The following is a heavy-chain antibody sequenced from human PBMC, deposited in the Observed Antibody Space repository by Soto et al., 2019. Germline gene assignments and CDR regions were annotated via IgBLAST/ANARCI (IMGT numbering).Heavy chain of an antibody. D-gene: IGHD3-9*01. CDR2: IVVGSGNT. J-gene: IGHJ5*02. Sequence: ASVKVSCKASGFTFTSSAMQWVRQARGQRLEWIGWIVVGSGNTNYAQKFQERVTITRDMSTSTAYMELSSLRSEDTAVYYCAAEAPHWFDWFTFDPWGQGTLVTVSS. CDR3: AAEAPHWFDWFTFDP. CDR1: GFTFTSSA. V-gene: IGHV1-58*02.